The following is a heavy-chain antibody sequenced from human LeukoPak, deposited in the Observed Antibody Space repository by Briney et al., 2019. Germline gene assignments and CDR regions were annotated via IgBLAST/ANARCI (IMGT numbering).Heavy chain of an antibody. J-gene: IGHJ6*03. CDR3: ASPAKGAYFYYYMDV. CDR1: GYNLPTYG. D-gene: IGHD3-3*01. Sequence: ASVKVSCTASGYNLPTYGITWVRQAPGQGLEWIGWISAYNTNTQYAQRLQGRVTMTKGTSTNTAYMELRSLRYNDTAVYYCASPAKGAYFYYYMDVWGKGTTVTVSS. V-gene: IGHV1-18*01. CDR2: ISAYNTNT.